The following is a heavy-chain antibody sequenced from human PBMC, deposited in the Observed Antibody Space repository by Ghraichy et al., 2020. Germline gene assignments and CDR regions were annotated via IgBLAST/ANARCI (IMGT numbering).Heavy chain of an antibody. CDR3: ARFLAYCGGDCSLFDY. D-gene: IGHD2-21*02. CDR1: GGSISSYY. V-gene: IGHV4-59*08. CDR2: IYYSGST. Sequence: SETLSLTCTVSGGSISSYYWSWIRQPPGKGLEWIGYIYYSGSTNYNPSLKSRVTISVDTSKNQFSLKLSSVTAADTAVYYCARFLAYCGGDCSLFDYWGQGTLVTVSS. J-gene: IGHJ4*02.